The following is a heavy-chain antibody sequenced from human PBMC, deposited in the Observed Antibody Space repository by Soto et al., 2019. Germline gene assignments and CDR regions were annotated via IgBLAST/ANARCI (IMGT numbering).Heavy chain of an antibody. Sequence: GGSLRLSCAASGFTFSSYWMHWVRQAPGKGLVWVSRINSDGSSTSYADSVKGRFTISRDNAKNTLYLQMNSLRAEDTAVNYCATYSIVSRFFRPLNAFDIWGQGTMVTVSS. CDR2: INSDGSST. CDR3: ATYSIVSRFFRPLNAFDI. J-gene: IGHJ3*02. V-gene: IGHV3-74*01. D-gene: IGHD3-3*01. CDR1: GFTFSSYW.